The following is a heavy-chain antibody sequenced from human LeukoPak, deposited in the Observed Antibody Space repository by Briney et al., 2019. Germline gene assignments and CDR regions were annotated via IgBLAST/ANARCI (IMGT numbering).Heavy chain of an antibody. J-gene: IGHJ4*02. CDR2: ITNSSTYM. Sequence: GGSLRLSCAASGFTFSSFSMNWVRQAPGKGLNWVSSITNSSTYMYYAVSVQGRFTISRDNSKNSLYLQMNNLRAEDTAVYYCVGGYYRGNFDYWGQGTLVTVSS. D-gene: IGHD4-23*01. V-gene: IGHV3-21*01. CDR1: GFTFSSFS. CDR3: VGGYYRGNFDY.